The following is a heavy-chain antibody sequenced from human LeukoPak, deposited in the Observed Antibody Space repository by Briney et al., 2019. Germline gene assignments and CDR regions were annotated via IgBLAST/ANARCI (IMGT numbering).Heavy chain of an antibody. D-gene: IGHD4-17*01. Sequence: PGRSLRLSCTASGFTFGDNPMTWVRQAPGRGLEWIGFIRSKAYGGTTEYAASVKGRFTISRDDSKSIAYLRMNSLKTEDTAVYFCVTGSFADYVFSFWGRGTLVTVSS. J-gene: IGHJ4*02. V-gene: IGHV3-49*04. CDR1: GFTFGDNP. CDR2: IRSKAYGGTT. CDR3: VTGSFADYVFSF.